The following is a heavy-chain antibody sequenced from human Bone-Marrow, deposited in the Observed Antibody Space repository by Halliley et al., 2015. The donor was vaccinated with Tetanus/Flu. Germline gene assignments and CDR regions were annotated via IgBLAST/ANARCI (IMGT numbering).Heavy chain of an antibody. CDR3: AKDAECANWGGVCQICQH. CDR2: FSRSGGTT. J-gene: IGHJ1*01. V-gene: IGHV3-23*01. Sequence: SLRLSCAASGFTFSSYAMSWVRQAPGKGLEWVSGFSRSGGTTYYADSVKGRSTISRDNSKNTLYLQMNSLRAEDTAGYYCAKDAECANWGGVCQICQHWGQGPLVTVSS. D-gene: IGHD2-21*02. CDR1: GFTFSSYA.